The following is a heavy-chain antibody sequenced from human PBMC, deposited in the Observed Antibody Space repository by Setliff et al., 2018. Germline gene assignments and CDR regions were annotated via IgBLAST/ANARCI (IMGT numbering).Heavy chain of an antibody. Sequence: PSETLSLTCAVYGGSFSDSYWSWIRQPPGKGLEWIGDINYLGNTNYNPSLKTRVTISVDTSKNQFSLKLVSMTAADTAVYYCARGADTVVAPYDAFDIWGQGTMVTVSS. CDR3: ARGADTVVAPYDAFDI. J-gene: IGHJ3*02. D-gene: IGHD2-15*01. CDR2: INYLGNT. CDR1: GGSFSDSY. V-gene: IGHV4-34*01.